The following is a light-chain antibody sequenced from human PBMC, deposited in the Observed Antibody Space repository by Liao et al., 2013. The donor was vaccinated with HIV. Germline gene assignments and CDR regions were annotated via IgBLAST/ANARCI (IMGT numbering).Light chain of an antibody. J-gene: IGLJ1*01. CDR2: YDS. CDR3: QVWDSSSDHYV. V-gene: IGLV3-21*01. CDR1: NIGSKS. Sequence: SYVLTQPPSVSVAPGKTARISCGGNNIGSKSVHWYQQKPGQAPVVVIYYDSDRPSGIPERFSGSNSGNTATLTISRVEXGDEADYYCQVWDSSSDHYVFGTGTKVTVL.